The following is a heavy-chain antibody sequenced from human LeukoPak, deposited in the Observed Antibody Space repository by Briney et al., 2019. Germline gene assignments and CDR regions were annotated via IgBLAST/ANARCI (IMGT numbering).Heavy chain of an antibody. Sequence: SETLSLTCTVSGGSISSYYWSWIRQPPGKGLEWIGYIYYSGSTNYNPSLKSRVTISVDTSKNQFSLKLSSVTAADTAVYYCARHYYYDSSGYYSDAFDIWGQGTMVTVSS. CDR1: GGSISSYY. D-gene: IGHD3-22*01. V-gene: IGHV4-59*08. CDR2: IYYSGST. CDR3: ARHYYYDSSGYYSDAFDI. J-gene: IGHJ3*02.